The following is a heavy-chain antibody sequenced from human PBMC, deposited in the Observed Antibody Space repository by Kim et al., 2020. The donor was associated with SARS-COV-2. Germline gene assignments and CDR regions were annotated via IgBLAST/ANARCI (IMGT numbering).Heavy chain of an antibody. J-gene: IGHJ4*02. Sequence: GGSLRLSCAASGFGVSSNQMSWVRQAPGKGLEWVSLIYSSGSSYYADSVKGRFTISRDNSKNTLYLQMNSLRAEDTALYYCATKTTYSSGWFEYWGQGTLVTVPS. D-gene: IGHD6-19*01. CDR3: ATKTTYSSGWFEY. V-gene: IGHV3-66*01. CDR1: GFGVSSNQ. CDR2: IYSSGSS.